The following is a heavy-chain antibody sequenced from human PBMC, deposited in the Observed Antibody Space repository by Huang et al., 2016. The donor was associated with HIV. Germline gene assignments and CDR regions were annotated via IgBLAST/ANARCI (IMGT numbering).Heavy chain of an antibody. CDR2: IRGRGGNT. D-gene: IGHD3-3*01. V-gene: IGHV3-23*01. CDR1: GFTFNSYA. Sequence: EVQLLESGGGLVQPGGSLRLSCAASGFTFNSYAMSWVRQARGKGLEWGSAIRGRGGNTYYADSVKGRFTISRDNSKNTLFLQMSGLRAEDTAVYYCSRDDFWSGYSDYYGLDVWGQGTTVTVSS. J-gene: IGHJ6*02. CDR3: SRDDFWSGYSDYYGLDV.